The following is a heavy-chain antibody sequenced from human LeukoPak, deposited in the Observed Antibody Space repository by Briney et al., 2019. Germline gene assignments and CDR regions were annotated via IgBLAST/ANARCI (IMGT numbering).Heavy chain of an antibody. CDR2: ISSSSSYI. J-gene: IGHJ4*02. V-gene: IGHV3-21*01. D-gene: IGHD5-12*01. CDR1: GFTFSSYA. CDR3: ARAGYDEWRVY. Sequence: GGSLRLSCAASGFTFSSYAMSWVRQAPGKGLEWVSSISSSSSYIYYADSVKGRFTISRDNAKNSLYLQMNSLRAEDTAVYYCARAGYDEWRVYWGQGTLVTVSS.